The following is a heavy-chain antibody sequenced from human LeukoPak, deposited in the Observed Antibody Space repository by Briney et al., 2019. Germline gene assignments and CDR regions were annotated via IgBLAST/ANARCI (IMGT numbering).Heavy chain of an antibody. CDR2: IYYSGCT. Sequence: SETLSLTCTVSGGSISSYYWSWLRQPPGKGLEWIGYIYYSGCTNYNPSLKSRVTISVDTSKNQFSLKLSSVTAADTAVYYCARGSGGLSYYFDYWGQGTLVTVSS. V-gene: IGHV4-59*12. D-gene: IGHD2-15*01. J-gene: IGHJ4*02. CDR3: ARGSGGLSYYFDY. CDR1: GGSISSYY.